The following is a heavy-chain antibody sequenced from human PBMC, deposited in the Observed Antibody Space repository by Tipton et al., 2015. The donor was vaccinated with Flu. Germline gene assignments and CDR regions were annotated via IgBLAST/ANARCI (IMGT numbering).Heavy chain of an antibody. CDR2: IYPSGTP. CDR3: ARLSYYDVDLKNFYFDY. D-gene: IGHD3-10*02. Sequence: TLSLTCTVSSGSIRSTNYFCAWIRQPPGKRLELIGSIYPSGTPYYNPSLKSRVTISVDTSKRQLSLELSSLTAADTAVYYCARLSYYDVDLKNFYFDYWGQGALVTVSS. J-gene: IGHJ4*02. CDR1: SGSIRSTNYF. V-gene: IGHV4-39*01.